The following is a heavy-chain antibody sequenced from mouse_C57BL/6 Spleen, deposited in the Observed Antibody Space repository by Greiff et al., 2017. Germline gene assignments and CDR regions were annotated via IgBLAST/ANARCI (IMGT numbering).Heavy chain of an antibody. CDR2: ILPGSGST. D-gene: IGHD2-4*01. J-gene: IGHJ3*01. CDR1: GYTFTGYW. Sequence: VQLQQSGAELMKPGASVKLSCTATGYTFTGYWIEWVKQRPGHGLEWIGEILPGSGSTNYTEKFKGKATFTADTSSNTAYMQLSSLTTTDSAIYDGARWAYDYDGVWFAYWGQGTLVTVSA. CDR3: ARWAYDYDGVWFAY. V-gene: IGHV1-9*01.